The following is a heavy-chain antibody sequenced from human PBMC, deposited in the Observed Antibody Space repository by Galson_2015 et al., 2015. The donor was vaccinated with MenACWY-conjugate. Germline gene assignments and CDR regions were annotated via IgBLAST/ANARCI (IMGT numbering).Heavy chain of an antibody. V-gene: IGHV3-7*01. CDR1: GFTFRNYW. CDR2: IKKDGSEK. J-gene: IGHJ5*02. Sequence: SLRLSCAVSGFTFRNYWMTWVRQAPGKGLEWVASIKKDGSEKYYVDSLKGRFTISRDNAKNTLYLQMNSLRAEDTAVYYCARGGQGLAAAEDNWFDPWGQGTLVTVSS. CDR3: ARGGQGLAAAEDNWFDP. D-gene: IGHD6-13*01.